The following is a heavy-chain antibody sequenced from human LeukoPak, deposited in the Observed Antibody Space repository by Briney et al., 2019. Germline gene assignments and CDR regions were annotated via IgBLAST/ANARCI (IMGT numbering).Heavy chain of an antibody. D-gene: IGHD2-2*01. J-gene: IGHJ6*02. Sequence: PSETLSLTCAVYGGSFSGYYWSWIRQPPGKGLEWIGEINHSGSTNYNPSLKSRVTISVDTSKNQFSLKLSSVTAADTAVYYCARDTRYCSSTSCPVDGMDVWGQGTTVTVSS. V-gene: IGHV4-34*01. CDR1: GGSFSGYY. CDR3: ARDTRYCSSTSCPVDGMDV. CDR2: INHSGST.